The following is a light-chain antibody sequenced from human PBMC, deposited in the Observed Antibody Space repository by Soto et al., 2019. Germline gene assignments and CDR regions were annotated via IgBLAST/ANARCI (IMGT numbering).Light chain of an antibody. J-gene: IGKJ2*01. CDR2: GAS. Sequence: EIVLTQSPGTLSLSPGERATLSCRASQSVSTNLAWYQQKPGQAPRLLIYGASTRATAIPARFSGSGSGTEFTLTISSLQSEDFAVYYCQQYNNWPLYTFGQGTKLEIK. V-gene: IGKV3-15*01. CDR1: QSVSTN. CDR3: QQYNNWPLYT.